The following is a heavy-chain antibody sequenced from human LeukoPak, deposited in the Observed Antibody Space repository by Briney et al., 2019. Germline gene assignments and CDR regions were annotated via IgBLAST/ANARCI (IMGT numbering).Heavy chain of an antibody. V-gene: IGHV3-7*03. J-gene: IGHJ3*02. Sequence: GGSLRLSCAASGLTFSIHWMNWVRQAPGKGLECVANINQDGSDKYYVDSVKGRLTISRDNTKNSLYLQMNSLRAEDTALYYCAKEKLELLSAFDIWGQGTMVTVSS. CDR2: INQDGSDK. CDR1: GLTFSIHW. D-gene: IGHD3-10*01. CDR3: AKEKLELLSAFDI.